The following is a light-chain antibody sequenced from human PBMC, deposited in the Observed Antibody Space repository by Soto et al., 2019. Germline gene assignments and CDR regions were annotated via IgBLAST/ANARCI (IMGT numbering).Light chain of an antibody. CDR3: QQYNSYWT. Sequence: DIQMTQSPSTLSASVGDRVTITCRASQSISTSLAWYQQKPGKAPKLLIYDASSLESGVPSRFSGSGSETEFALTISRLLPDDFANYYCQQYNSYWTFGQGTKVDIK. CDR2: DAS. CDR1: QSISTS. V-gene: IGKV1-5*01. J-gene: IGKJ1*01.